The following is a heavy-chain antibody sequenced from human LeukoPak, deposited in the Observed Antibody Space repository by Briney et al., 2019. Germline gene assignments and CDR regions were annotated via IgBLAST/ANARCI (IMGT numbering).Heavy chain of an antibody. CDR1: GGSFSGYY. V-gene: IGHV4-34*01. J-gene: IGHJ6*03. Sequence: SETLSLTSAVYGGSFSGYYWSWIRQPPGKGLEWIGEINHSGSTNYNPSLKSRVNISVDTCKNQFSLKLSSVTAADTAVYYCARLALFREYDSSVSRGYYYYYMDVWGKGTTVTVSS. CDR2: INHSGST. CDR3: ARLALFREYDSSVSRGYYYYYMDV. D-gene: IGHD3-22*01.